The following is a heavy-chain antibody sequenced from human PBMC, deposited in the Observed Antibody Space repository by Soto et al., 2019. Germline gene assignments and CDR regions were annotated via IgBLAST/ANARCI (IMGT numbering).Heavy chain of an antibody. V-gene: IGHV3-33*01. Sequence: QVQVVESGGGVVQPGRSLRLSCTVSGFTFSGHAMQWVRQAPGKGLEWVAQIWYDGSNKYYADSVKGRFTISRDNSKNILYVQMDSLRVDDTAVYYCARDGQSLAPYALDVWGQATSVTVSS. CDR1: GFTFSGHA. D-gene: IGHD6-19*01. CDR2: IWYDGSNK. CDR3: ARDGQSLAPYALDV. J-gene: IGHJ6*02.